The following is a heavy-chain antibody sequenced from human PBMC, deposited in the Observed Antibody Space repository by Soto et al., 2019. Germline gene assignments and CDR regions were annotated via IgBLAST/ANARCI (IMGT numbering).Heavy chain of an antibody. Sequence: SETLSLTCTVSGGSVSSGSYYWSWIRQPPGKGLEWIGYIYYSGSTNYNPSLKSRVTISVDTSKNQFSLKLSSVTAADTAVYYCARANMGYYDFWSGKLFDYWGQGTLVTVSS. CDR1: GGSVSSGSYY. J-gene: IGHJ4*02. D-gene: IGHD3-3*01. CDR3: ARANMGYYDFWSGKLFDY. V-gene: IGHV4-61*01. CDR2: IYYSGST.